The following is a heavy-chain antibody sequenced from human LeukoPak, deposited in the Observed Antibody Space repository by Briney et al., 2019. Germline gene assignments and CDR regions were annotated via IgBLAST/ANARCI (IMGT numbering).Heavy chain of an antibody. CDR2: IYSGGST. CDR1: EITVSSNY. CDR3: ARGLASYFYGLDV. V-gene: IGHV3-66*01. J-gene: IGHJ6*02. Sequence: GGSLRLSCAASEITVSSNYMSWVRQAPGEGLEWVSVIYSGGSTYYADSVKGRFAISRDNSKNTLYLQMNSLRAEDAAVYYCARGLASYFYGLDVWGHGTTVTVSS.